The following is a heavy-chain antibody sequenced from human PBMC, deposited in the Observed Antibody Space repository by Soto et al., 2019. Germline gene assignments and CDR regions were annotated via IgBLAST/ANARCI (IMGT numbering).Heavy chain of an antibody. CDR3: AIGAATKILVLMYDALEI. CDR2: IIPVFGTA. D-gene: IGHD5-12*01. CDR1: GATLDTFINFG. V-gene: IGHV1-69*12. J-gene: IGHJ3*02. Sequence: QVQLVQSGAEVKKPGSSVKVSCKASGATLDTFINFGVTWVRRAPGQGLEWMGGIIPVFGTAHYAQKFQGRLNISANESTRIAYMELSSLRSEDTAVYYCAIGAATKILVLMYDALEIWGQGTMVTVSS.